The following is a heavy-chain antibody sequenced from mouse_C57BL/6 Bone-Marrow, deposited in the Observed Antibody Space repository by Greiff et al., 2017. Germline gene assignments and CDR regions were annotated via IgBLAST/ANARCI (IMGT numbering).Heavy chain of an antibody. D-gene: IGHD1-1*01. J-gene: IGHJ1*03. CDR3: ARSPPYYYGSSYGWYFDV. Sequence: VQLQQSGAELVRPGTSVKMSCKASGYTFTNYWIGWAKQRPGHGLEWIGDIYPGGGYTNYNEKFKGKATLTADKSSSTAYMQFSSLTSEASAIYYCARSPPYYYGSSYGWYFDVWGTGTTVTVSS. V-gene: IGHV1-63*01. CDR1: GYTFTNYW. CDR2: IYPGGGYT.